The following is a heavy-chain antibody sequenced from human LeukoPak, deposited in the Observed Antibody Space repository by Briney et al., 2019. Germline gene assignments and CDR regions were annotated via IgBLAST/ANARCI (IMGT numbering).Heavy chain of an antibody. D-gene: IGHD3-10*01. CDR2: MNPNSGNT. Sequence: ASVKVSCKASGYTFTSYGISWVRQATGQGLEWMGWMNPNSGNTGYAQKFQGRVTMTRNTSISTAYMELSSLRSEDTAVYYCARRFYYGSGSFLYWGQGTLVTVSS. J-gene: IGHJ4*02. V-gene: IGHV1-8*02. CDR1: GYTFTSYG. CDR3: ARRFYYGSGSFLY.